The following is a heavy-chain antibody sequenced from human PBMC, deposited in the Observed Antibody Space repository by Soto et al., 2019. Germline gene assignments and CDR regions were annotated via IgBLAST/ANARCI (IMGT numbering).Heavy chain of an antibody. CDR1: GFTFSSYG. Sequence: QLGGSLGLSCAASGFTFSSYGMHWVRQAPGKGLEWVSYISYTGSTIYYADSVRGRFTISRDNSKNSLYLQMNSLRAEDTAVYYCARGLRNYYDRSGLHYWGQGTLVTVSS. J-gene: IGHJ4*02. V-gene: IGHV3-48*03. CDR3: ARGLRNYYDRSGLHY. D-gene: IGHD3-22*01. CDR2: ISYTGSTI.